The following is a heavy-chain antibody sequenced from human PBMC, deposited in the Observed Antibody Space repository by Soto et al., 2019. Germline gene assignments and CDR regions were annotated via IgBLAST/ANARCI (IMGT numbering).Heavy chain of an antibody. J-gene: IGHJ4*02. Sequence: EVQLVDSGGDLVQPGESLRLSCAASGFPFSSYWMSWVRQAPGKGLEWVANIKPDGSEKYYVDSVKGRFTISRDNAKTSLYLQMNSLRDEDTALYYCVRGGYFFNDWGQGTLVTGSS. CDR2: IKPDGSEK. D-gene: IGHD3-22*01. V-gene: IGHV3-7*01. CDR1: GFPFSSYW. CDR3: VRGGYFFND.